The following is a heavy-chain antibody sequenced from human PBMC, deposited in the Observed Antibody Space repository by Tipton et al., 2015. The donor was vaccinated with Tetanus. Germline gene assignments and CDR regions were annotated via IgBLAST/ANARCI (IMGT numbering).Heavy chain of an antibody. V-gene: IGHV4-34*01. J-gene: IGHJ4*02. CDR2: VHPSGST. D-gene: IGHD5-24*01. CDR1: GFTFSDYA. CDR3: ARGIDAYKTGNY. Sequence: LRLSCTASGFTFSDYAMNWIRQPPGKGLEWIGEVHPSGSTSYNPSLESRVTISIDTSKNQFSLKLTSLTAADTSVYFCARGIDAYKTGNYWGQGTLVTVSS.